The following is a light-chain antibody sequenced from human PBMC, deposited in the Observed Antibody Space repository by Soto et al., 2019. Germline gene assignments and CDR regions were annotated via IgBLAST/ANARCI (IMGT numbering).Light chain of an antibody. CDR2: GAA. J-gene: IGKJ4*01. CDR1: ENVYINS. CDR3: QQRDSWPLT. Sequence: EIVLTQSPGTLSLSPGEGATLSCRASENVYINSLAWYQQKPGQPPRLLIYGAATRASAVPDRFSGSGSGTDFTLTISSLEPEDFAFYYCQQRDSWPLTFGGGTKV. V-gene: IGKV3D-20*02.